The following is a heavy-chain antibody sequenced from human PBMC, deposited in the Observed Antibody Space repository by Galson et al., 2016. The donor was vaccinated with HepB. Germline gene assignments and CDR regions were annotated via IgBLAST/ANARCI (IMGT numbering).Heavy chain of an antibody. CDR3: ARDTMVRGAKMDY. CDR2: IIPIFGTT. V-gene: IGHV1-69*13. Sequence: SVKVSCKASGDTFSTYAIRWVRQTPGQGPEWMGGIIPIFGTTNYAQRFQGRVMIIADESTSTAYMELSSLRSEDTAVYYCARDTMVRGAKMDYWGQGTLVTVPS. D-gene: IGHD3-10*01. J-gene: IGHJ4*02. CDR1: GDTFSTYA.